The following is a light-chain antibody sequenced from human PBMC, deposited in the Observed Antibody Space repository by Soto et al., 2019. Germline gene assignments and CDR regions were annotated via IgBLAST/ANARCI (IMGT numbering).Light chain of an antibody. CDR2: GAS. Sequence: EIVLTQSPGTLSLSPGERATLSCRASQSVSSSYLAWYQQKRGPAPRLLIYGASSRATGIPDRFSGSGSGTDFTLTISRLEPEDFAVYYCQVYGTSALYTFGQGTKLEIK. V-gene: IGKV3-20*01. CDR3: QVYGTSALYT. J-gene: IGKJ2*01. CDR1: QSVSSSY.